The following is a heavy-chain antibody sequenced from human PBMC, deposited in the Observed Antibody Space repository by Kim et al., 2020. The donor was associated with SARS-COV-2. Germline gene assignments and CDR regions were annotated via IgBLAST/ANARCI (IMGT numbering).Heavy chain of an antibody. D-gene: IGHD6-19*01. CDR3: ARDRGSYSSVWRVWFDP. CDR2: ISAYNGNT. J-gene: IGHJ5*02. CDR1: GYPFTTYG. V-gene: IGHV1-18*01. Sequence: ASVKVSCKASGYPFTTYGISWVRQAPGQGLEWVGWISAYNGNTNYAQKLQGRVTMTTDTSTSTAYMDLRSLRSDDTAVYYCARDRGSYSSVWRVWFDPWGQGTQVTVSS.